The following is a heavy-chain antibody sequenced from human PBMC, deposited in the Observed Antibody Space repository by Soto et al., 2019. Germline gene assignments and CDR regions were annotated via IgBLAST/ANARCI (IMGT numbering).Heavy chain of an antibody. D-gene: IGHD3-22*01. CDR3: ARHPEPYYAGGYFDY. J-gene: IGHJ4*02. CDR2: IWYDGRNK. Sequence: GGSLRLSCAASGFIFSNYGMHWVRQAPGKGLEWVAVIWYDGRNKYYAESVKGRYTISRDNSKNTLYLQMNSLRAEDTAVYYCARHPEPYYAGGYFDYWGQGT. CDR1: GFIFSNYG. V-gene: IGHV3-33*01.